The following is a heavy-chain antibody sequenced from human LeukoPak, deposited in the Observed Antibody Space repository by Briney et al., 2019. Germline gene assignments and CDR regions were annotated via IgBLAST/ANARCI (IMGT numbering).Heavy chain of an antibody. D-gene: IGHD1-26*01. CDR1: GFTFNDYA. CDR2: ISCSGGGT. CDR3: AKDLGRYRNNYFDY. V-gene: IGHV3-23*01. Sequence: GGSLRLSCAASGFTFNDYAMSWVRQAPEKGLEWVSIISCSGGGTYYADSVKGRFTISRDDSKNTLYLQMNSLRAEDTAVYYCAKDLGRYRNNYFDYWGQGTLVTVSS. J-gene: IGHJ4*02.